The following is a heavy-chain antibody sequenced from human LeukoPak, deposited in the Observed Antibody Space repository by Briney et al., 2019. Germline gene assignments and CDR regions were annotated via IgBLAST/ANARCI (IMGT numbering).Heavy chain of an antibody. Sequence: GGSLRLSCAASGFTFSNFAMNWVRQAPGKGLEWVSTISGSGGSTYYADSVKGRFTISRDNSKNTLYLQMNSLRAEDTAVYYCAKHGSGRYFDYWGQGTLVTVSS. CDR3: AKHGSGRYFDY. D-gene: IGHD6-19*01. CDR2: ISGSGGST. J-gene: IGHJ4*02. V-gene: IGHV3-23*01. CDR1: GFTFSNFA.